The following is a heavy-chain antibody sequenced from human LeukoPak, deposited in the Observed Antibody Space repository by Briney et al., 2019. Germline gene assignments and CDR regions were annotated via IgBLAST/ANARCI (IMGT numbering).Heavy chain of an antibody. CDR3: ARGPRDGYNLEGY. CDR1: GYTFTGYC. D-gene: IGHD5-24*01. J-gene: IGHJ4*02. V-gene: IGHV1-2*06. CDR2: INPNSGGT. Sequence: GASVKVSCKASGYTFTGYCMHWVRQAPGQGLEWMGRINPNSGGTNYAQKFQGRVTMTRDTSISTAYMELSRLRSDDTAVYYCARGPRDGYNLEGYWGQGTLVTVSS.